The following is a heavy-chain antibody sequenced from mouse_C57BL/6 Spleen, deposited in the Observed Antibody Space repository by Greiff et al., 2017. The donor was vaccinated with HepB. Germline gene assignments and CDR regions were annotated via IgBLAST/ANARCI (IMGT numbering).Heavy chain of an antibody. CDR1: GFTFSDYG. Sequence: EVKLVESGGGLVKPGGSLKLSCAASGFTFSDYGMHWVRQAPEKGLEWVAYISSGSSTIYYADTVKGRFTISRDNAKNTLFLHMTSLRSEDTAMYYCSRPSGNYEACFAYWGQGTLVTVSA. D-gene: IGHD2-1*01. J-gene: IGHJ3*01. CDR2: ISSGSSTI. CDR3: SRPSGNYEACFAY. V-gene: IGHV5-17*01.